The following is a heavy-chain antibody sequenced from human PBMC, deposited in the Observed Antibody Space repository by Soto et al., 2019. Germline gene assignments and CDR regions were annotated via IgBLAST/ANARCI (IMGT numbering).Heavy chain of an antibody. V-gene: IGHV2-5*02. CDR3: AHIVTGCFT. J-gene: IGHJ5*02. Sequence: QITLKESGPTLVKPTQPLTLTCTISVFSRSTSGVGVGRFRQPPGKALEWLALIYWDDDKRYSPSLKSRLTTTKDTSKSQVVLTMTNMDPVDTATYYCAHIVTGCFTWGRGALVTVSS. CDR1: VFSRSTSGVG. D-gene: IGHD3-16*01. CDR2: IYWDDDK.